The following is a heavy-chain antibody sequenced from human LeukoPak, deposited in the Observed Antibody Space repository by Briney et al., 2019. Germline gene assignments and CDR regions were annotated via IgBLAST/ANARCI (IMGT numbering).Heavy chain of an antibody. V-gene: IGHV4-39*01. CDR1: AGSISSSTYS. Sequence: NPSETLSLTCTVSAGSISSSTYSWGWIRQPPGKGLEWIGSIYYSGSTYYNPSLKSRVTISVDTSKNQFSLKLSSVTAADTAVYYCAGDGSGTYYHDYWGQGTLVTVSS. J-gene: IGHJ4*02. CDR3: AGDGSGTYYHDY. CDR2: IYYSGST. D-gene: IGHD3-10*01.